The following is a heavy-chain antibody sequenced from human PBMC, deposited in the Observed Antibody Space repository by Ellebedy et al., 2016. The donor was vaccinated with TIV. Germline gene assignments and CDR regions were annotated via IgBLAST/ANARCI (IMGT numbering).Heavy chain of an antibody. Sequence: GESLRISCAASGFTFSNYTGHWVRQAPGKGLEWVAVISSDGSDKYYADSVKGRFTISRDNSKNTLYLQMNSLRPADTAVYYCARDGDFVVVPASIYPHYFDYWGQGTLVTVSS. J-gene: IGHJ4*02. CDR1: GFTFSNYT. CDR2: ISSDGSDK. V-gene: IGHV3-30*04. D-gene: IGHD2-2*02. CDR3: ARDGDFVVVPASIYPHYFDY.